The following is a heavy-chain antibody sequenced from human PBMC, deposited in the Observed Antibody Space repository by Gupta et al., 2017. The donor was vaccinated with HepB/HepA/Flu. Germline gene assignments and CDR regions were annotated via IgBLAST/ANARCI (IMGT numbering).Heavy chain of an antibody. Sequence: IGSIYYSGSTYYNPSLKSRVTISVDTSKNQFSLKLSSVTAADTAVYYCARHESGSYFVPYYFDYWGQGTLVTVSS. CDR2: IYYSGST. CDR3: ARHESGSYFVPYYFDY. D-gene: IGHD1-26*01. J-gene: IGHJ4*02. V-gene: IGHV4-39*01.